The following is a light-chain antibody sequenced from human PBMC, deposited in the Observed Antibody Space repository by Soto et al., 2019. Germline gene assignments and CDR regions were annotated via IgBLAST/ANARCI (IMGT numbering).Light chain of an antibody. CDR3: SSYTTSNTPLYV. CDR2: GNS. J-gene: IGLJ1*01. Sequence: QSVLNKPPSRSGAPGQRGTISCTGSSSNIGAGYDVHWYQQLPGTAPKLLIYGNSNRPSGVPDRFSGSKSGTSASLTISGLQAEDEANYYCSSYTTSNTPLYVFATGTKV. CDR1: SSNIGAGYD. V-gene: IGLV1-40*01.